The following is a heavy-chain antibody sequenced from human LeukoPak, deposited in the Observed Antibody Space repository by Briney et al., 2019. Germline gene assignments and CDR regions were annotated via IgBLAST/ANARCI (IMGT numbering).Heavy chain of an antibody. J-gene: IGHJ4*02. CDR3: ARVYYYDSSGYYQPNFDY. Sequence: SETLSLTCAVSGGSISSSNWWSWVRQPPGKGLEWIGEIYHSGSTNYNPSLKSRVTISVDKSKNQFSLKLSSVTAADTAVYYCARVYYYDSSGYYQPNFDYWGQGTLVTVSS. D-gene: IGHD3-22*01. CDR2: IYHSGST. CDR1: GGSISSSNW. V-gene: IGHV4-4*02.